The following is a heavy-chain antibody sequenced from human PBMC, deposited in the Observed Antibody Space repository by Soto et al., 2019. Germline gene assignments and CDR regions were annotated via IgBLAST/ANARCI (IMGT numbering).Heavy chain of an antibody. CDR1: GGSFNTYA. D-gene: IGHD2-2*01. V-gene: IGHV1-69*12. CDR2: IIPVFGRV. Sequence: QVQLVQSGAEVKKPGSSVRVSCKASGGSFNTYAISWVRQAPGLGLEWMGGIIPVFGRVTYAQKFQGRVTITADDSTSTAYMDLSRLRSDDPAIYYCADLSLGSCITTNCPPDYWGQGTLVTVSP. J-gene: IGHJ4*02. CDR3: ADLSLGSCITTNCPPDY.